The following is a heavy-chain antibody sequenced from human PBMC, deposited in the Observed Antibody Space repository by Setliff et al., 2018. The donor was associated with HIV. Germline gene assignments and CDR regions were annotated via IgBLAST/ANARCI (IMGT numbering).Heavy chain of an antibody. D-gene: IGHD5-18*01. CDR3: ATDTAFLQEGTEF. Sequence: SETLSLTCTVSGGSIRGSNYYWAWIRQPPGKGLERIGSSYYSGSTYYNPSLKSRVTISVDTSKNQFSLKLTSVTAADTAIYYCATDTAFLQEGTEFWGQGALVTVSS. J-gene: IGHJ4*02. CDR1: GGSIRGSNYY. CDR2: SYYSGST. V-gene: IGHV4-39*01.